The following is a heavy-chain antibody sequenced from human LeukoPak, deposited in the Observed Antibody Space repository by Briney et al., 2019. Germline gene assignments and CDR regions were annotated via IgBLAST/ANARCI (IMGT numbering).Heavy chain of an antibody. Sequence: KTGGSLRLSCAASGFTFSDYYMSWIRQAPGKGLEWVSYISSSSTYTNYADSVKGRFTISRDNSKNTLYLQVNSLRDEDTAVYYCARHLSGDDIWGQGTMVTVSS. V-gene: IGHV3-11*03. CDR3: ARHLSGDDI. D-gene: IGHD4-17*01. CDR1: GFTFSDYY. J-gene: IGHJ3*02. CDR2: ISSSSTYT.